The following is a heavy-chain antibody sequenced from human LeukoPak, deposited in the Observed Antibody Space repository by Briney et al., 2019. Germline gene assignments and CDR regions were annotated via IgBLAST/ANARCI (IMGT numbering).Heavy chain of an antibody. CDR3: ARDLHGGAESWYFDL. Sequence: ASVKVSCKASGYTFTSYGISWVRQAPGQGLEWMGWISAYNGNTNYAQKLQGRATMTTDTSTSTAYMELRSLRSDDTAVYYCARDLHGGAESWYFDLWGRGTLVTVSS. J-gene: IGHJ2*01. CDR2: ISAYNGNT. D-gene: IGHD2-15*01. V-gene: IGHV1-18*01. CDR1: GYTFTSYG.